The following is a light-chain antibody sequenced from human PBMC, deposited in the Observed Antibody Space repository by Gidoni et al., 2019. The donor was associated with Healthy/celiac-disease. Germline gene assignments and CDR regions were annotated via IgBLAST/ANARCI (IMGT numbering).Light chain of an antibody. V-gene: IGLV1-44*01. CDR1: SSNIGSNT. CDR3: AAWDDSLNGWV. CDR2: SNN. Sequence: QSVLTQPHSASGPPGQRVTISCSGSSSNIGSNTVNWYQQLPGTAPKLLIYSNNQRPSGVPDRFSGSKSGTSASLAISGLQSEDEADYYCAAWDDSLNGWVFGGGTKLTVL. J-gene: IGLJ3*02.